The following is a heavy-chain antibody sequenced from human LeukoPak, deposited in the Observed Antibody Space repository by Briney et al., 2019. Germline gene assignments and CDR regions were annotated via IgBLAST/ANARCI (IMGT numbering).Heavy chain of an antibody. D-gene: IGHD1-26*01. CDR1: GFTFSDFY. Sequence: KTGGSLRLSCAASGFTFSDFYMSWIRQAPGKGLEWVSYISSSGHTIYYTDSVKGRFTISSDNAKNSLYLQMNSLRAEDTAMYYCARMAGSYSRAPFDYWGQGTLVTVSS. V-gene: IGHV3-11*04. J-gene: IGHJ4*02. CDR3: ARMAGSYSRAPFDY. CDR2: ISSSGHTI.